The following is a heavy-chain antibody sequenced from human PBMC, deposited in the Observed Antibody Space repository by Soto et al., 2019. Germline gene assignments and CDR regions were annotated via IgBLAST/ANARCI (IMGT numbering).Heavy chain of an antibody. V-gene: IGHV3-11*05. J-gene: IGHJ4*02. CDR2: ISSGSRYT. CDR1: GFTFSDYY. CDR3: ARGLGYCSGGSCWV. Sequence: GGSLRLSCAASGFTFSDYYMSWIRQAPGKGLEWISYISSGSRYTNYADSVKGRFTISRDNAKNSLYLQMNGLRAEDTAVYYCARGLGYCSGGSCWVWGQGTLVTVSS. D-gene: IGHD2-15*01.